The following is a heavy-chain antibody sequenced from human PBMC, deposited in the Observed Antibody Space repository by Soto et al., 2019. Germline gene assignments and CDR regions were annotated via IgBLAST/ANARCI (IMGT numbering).Heavy chain of an antibody. V-gene: IGHV4-34*01. J-gene: IGHJ5*02. CDR2: INHSGST. CDR1: GGSLSGYY. Sequence: SETLSLTCAVYGGSLSGYYWSWIRQPPGKGLEWIGEINHSGSTNYNPSLKSRVTISVDTSKNQFSLKLSSVTAADTAVYYCAVTGYCSGGSCYQTWGQGTLVTVSS. D-gene: IGHD2-15*01. CDR3: AVTGYCSGGSCYQT.